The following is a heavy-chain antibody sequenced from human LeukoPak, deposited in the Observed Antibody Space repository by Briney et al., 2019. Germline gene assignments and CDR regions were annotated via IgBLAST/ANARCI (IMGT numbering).Heavy chain of an antibody. Sequence: SETLSLTCTVSGGSISSGSYYWSWLRQPAGKGLEWIGRIYTSGSTNYNPSLKSRATISVDTSNNQFSLKLSSVGAADTGVYYCARDGDSGSYGSWFDPWGQGTLVTVSS. CDR3: ARDGDSGSYGSWFDP. CDR2: IYTSGST. V-gene: IGHV4-61*02. D-gene: IGHD1-26*01. CDR1: GGSISSGSYY. J-gene: IGHJ5*02.